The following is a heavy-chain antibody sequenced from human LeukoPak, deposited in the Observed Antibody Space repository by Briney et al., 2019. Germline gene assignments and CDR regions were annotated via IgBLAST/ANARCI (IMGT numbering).Heavy chain of an antibody. J-gene: IGHJ4*02. V-gene: IGHV1-18*01. CDR3: AREPSSGYADY. CDR2: ISAYNGNT. Sequence: ASVKVSCKASGYTFISYGISWVRQAPGQGLEWMGWISAYNGNTNYVQKLQGRVTMTTDTSTSTAYMELRSLRSDDTAVYYCAREPSSGYADYRGQGTLVTVSS. CDR1: GYTFISYG. D-gene: IGHD3-3*01.